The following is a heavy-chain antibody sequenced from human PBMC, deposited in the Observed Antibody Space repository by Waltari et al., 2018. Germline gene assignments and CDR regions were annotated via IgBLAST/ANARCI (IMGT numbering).Heavy chain of an antibody. V-gene: IGHV3-23*03. CDR3: ANRGGYGYIDY. J-gene: IGHJ4*02. CDR2: IYSGGST. D-gene: IGHD1-26*01. CDR1: GFTFSSYA. Sequence: EVQLLESGGGLVQPGGSLSLSCAASGFTFSSYAMSWVRQAPGKGLEWVSVIYSGGSTYYADSVKGRFTISRDNSKNTLYLQMNSLRAEDTAVYYCANRGGYGYIDYWGQGTLVTVSS.